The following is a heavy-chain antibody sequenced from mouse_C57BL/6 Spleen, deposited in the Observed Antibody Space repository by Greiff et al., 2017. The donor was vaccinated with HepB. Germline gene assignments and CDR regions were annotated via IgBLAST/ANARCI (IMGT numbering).Heavy chain of an antibody. J-gene: IGHJ1*03. Sequence: EVKLVESGGGLVKPGGSLKLSCAASGFTFSDYGMHWVSQAPEKGLEWVAYISSGSSTIYYADTVKGRFTISRDNAKNTLFLQMTSLRSEDTAMYYCARDGYDSWYFDVWGTGTTVTVSS. CDR2: ISSGSSTI. CDR1: GFTFSDYG. D-gene: IGHD2-2*01. CDR3: ARDGYDSWYFDV. V-gene: IGHV5-17*01.